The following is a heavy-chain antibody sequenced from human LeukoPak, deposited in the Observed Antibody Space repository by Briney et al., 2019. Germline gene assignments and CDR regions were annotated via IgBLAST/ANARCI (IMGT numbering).Heavy chain of an antibody. J-gene: IGHJ3*02. Sequence: SETLSLTCAVYGGSFSGYYWSWIRQPPGKGLEWIGEINHSGSTNYNPSLKSRVTISVDTSKNQFSLKLSSVTAADTAVYYCATCDYYGSSGYYCDAFDIWGQGTMVTASS. V-gene: IGHV4-34*01. CDR1: GGSFSGYY. CDR3: ATCDYYGSSGYYCDAFDI. D-gene: IGHD3-22*01. CDR2: INHSGST.